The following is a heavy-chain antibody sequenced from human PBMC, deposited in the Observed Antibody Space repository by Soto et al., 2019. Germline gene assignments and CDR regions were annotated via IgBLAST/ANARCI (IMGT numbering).Heavy chain of an antibody. V-gene: IGHV3-21*01. CDR1: GFTFSSYS. CDR3: ARAPSARGYRAAFDY. Sequence: GGSLRLSCAASGFTFSSYSMNWVRQAPGKGLEWVSSISSSSSYIYYADSVKGRFTISRDNAKNSLYLQMNSLRAEDTAVYYCARAPSARGYRAAFDYWGQGTLVTVSS. CDR2: ISSSSSYI. D-gene: IGHD5-18*01. J-gene: IGHJ4*02.